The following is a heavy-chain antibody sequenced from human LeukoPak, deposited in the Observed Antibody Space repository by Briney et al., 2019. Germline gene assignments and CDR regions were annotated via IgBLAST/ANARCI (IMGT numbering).Heavy chain of an antibody. D-gene: IGHD5-12*01. CDR2: IYYSGST. CDR1: GDSISTYY. V-gene: IGHV4-59*01. CDR3: ARGVAGYGPYDY. Sequence: SETLSLTCTVSGDSISTYYWSWIRQPPGKGLEWIGYIYYSGSTNYNPSLKSRVTISLDTPKIQFSLRLISVTAADTAVYYCARGVAGYGPYDYWGQGTLVTVSS. J-gene: IGHJ4*02.